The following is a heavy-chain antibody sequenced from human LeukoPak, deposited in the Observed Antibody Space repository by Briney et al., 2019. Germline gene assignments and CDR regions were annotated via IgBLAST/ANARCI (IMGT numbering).Heavy chain of an antibody. CDR2: IYYSGIT. V-gene: IGHV4-30-4*01. CDR3: ARSTNWGSPGSDAFDI. J-gene: IGHJ3*02. Sequence: KPSQTLSLTCGVSGGSISRSDYYWSWIRQPPGKGLEWIGYIYYSGITYYNPSLESRLTISVDTSKNQFSLKLSSVTAADTAVYYCARSTNWGSPGSDAFDIWGQGTMVTVSS. D-gene: IGHD7-27*01. CDR1: GGSISRSDYY.